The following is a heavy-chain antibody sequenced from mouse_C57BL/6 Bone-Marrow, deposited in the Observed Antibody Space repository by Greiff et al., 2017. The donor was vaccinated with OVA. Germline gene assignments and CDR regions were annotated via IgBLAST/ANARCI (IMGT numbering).Heavy chain of an antibody. V-gene: IGHV6-6*01. D-gene: IGHD1-1*01. CDR3: TRQGYYGTGWYFDV. CDR1: GFTFSDAW. J-gene: IGHJ1*03. CDR2: IRNKANNHAT. Sequence: EVMLVESGGGLVQPGGSMKLSCAASGFTFSDAWMDWVRQSPEKGLEWVAEIRNKANNHATYYAESVKGRFTISRDDSKSSVYLQMNSLRAEDTGIYYCTRQGYYGTGWYFDVWGTGTTVTVSS.